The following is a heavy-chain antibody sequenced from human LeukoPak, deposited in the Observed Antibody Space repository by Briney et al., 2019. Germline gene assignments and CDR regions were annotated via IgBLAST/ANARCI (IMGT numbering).Heavy chain of an antibody. CDR2: IYTSGST. J-gene: IGHJ3*02. D-gene: IGHD3-3*01. CDR1: GGSISSGSYY. Sequence: PSETLSLTCTVSGGSISSGSYYWSWIRQPAGKGLEWIGRIYTSGSTNYNPSLKSRVTISVDTSKNQFSLKLSSVTAADTAVYYCARVYYDFWSGLGSPRDAFDIWGQGTMVTVSS. V-gene: IGHV4-61*02. CDR3: ARVYYDFWSGLGSPRDAFDI.